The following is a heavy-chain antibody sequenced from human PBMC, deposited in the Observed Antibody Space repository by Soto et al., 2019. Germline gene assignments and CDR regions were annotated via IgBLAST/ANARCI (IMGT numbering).Heavy chain of an antibody. CDR2: INHSGST. CDR3: ARGGRADNYIASAGVLDY. Sequence: SETLSLTCAVYGGSFSGYYWSWIRQLPGKGLEWMGEINHSGSTNYNPSLKSRVTISVDTSKNQFPLKLSAVTAADMDVYYCARGGRADNYIASAGVLDYWGQGTLVTVSS. D-gene: IGHD6-13*01. CDR1: GGSFSGYY. V-gene: IGHV4-34*01. J-gene: IGHJ4*02.